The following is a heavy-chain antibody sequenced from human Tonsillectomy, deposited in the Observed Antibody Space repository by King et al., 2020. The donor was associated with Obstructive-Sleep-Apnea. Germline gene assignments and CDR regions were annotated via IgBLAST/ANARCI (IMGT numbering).Heavy chain of an antibody. Sequence: VQLVESGGGLVQPGRSLRLSCTTSGFAFVDYAMDWFRQAPGKGLEWIGFIRSEGYGGATEYGASVKGRFIISRDDSKGTAYLQMNSLKTEDTAMYYCTKEDRGSGRGYFDLWGRGTLVSVSS. CDR3: TKEDRGSGRGYFDL. D-gene: IGHD3-10*01. J-gene: IGHJ2*01. CDR2: IRSEGYGGAT. V-gene: IGHV3-49*03. CDR1: GFAFVDYA.